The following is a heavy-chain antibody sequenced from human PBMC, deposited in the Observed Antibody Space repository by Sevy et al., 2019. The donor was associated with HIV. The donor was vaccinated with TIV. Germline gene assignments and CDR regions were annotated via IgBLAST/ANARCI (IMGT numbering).Heavy chain of an antibody. CDR3: ATERGYSPSGYLDY. J-gene: IGHJ4*02. CDR1: GFIFSNAW. D-gene: IGHD5-18*01. CDR2: IKIKADGGAT. Sequence: GRSLRLSCAASGFIFSNAWMNWVRQAPGKGLEWVGRIKIKADGGATEYAAPVKDRFTISRDDSKDTLYLQMNSLKTEDTAVYYCATERGYSPSGYLDYWGQGTLVTVSS. V-gene: IGHV3-15*07.